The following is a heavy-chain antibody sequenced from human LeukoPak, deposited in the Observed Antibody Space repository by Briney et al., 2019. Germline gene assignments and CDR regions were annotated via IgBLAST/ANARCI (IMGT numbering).Heavy chain of an antibody. Sequence: GGSLRLSCAASGLTFSSYSMNWVRQAPGKGLEWVSYISSSSSTIYYADSVKGRFTISRDNAKNSLYLQTNSLRAEDTVVYYCARDVPPKDYDFWSGYVETKYDYWGQGTLVTVSS. CDR2: ISSSSSTI. J-gene: IGHJ4*02. CDR3: ARDVPPKDYDFWSGYVETKYDY. V-gene: IGHV3-48*01. D-gene: IGHD3-3*01. CDR1: GLTFSSYS.